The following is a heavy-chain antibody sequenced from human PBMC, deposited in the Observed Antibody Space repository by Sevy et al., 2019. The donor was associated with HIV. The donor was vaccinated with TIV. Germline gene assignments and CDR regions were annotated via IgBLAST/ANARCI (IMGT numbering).Heavy chain of an antibody. CDR1: GGSISSSSYY. Sequence: SETLSLTCTVSGGSISSSSYYWGWIRQPPGKGLEWIGSIYYSGSTYYNPSLKSRVTISVDTSKNQFSLKLSSVTAADTAVYYCARHTPTYYYDSSGPYAFDIWGQRTMVTVSS. V-gene: IGHV4-39*01. D-gene: IGHD3-22*01. CDR3: ARHTPTYYYDSSGPYAFDI. J-gene: IGHJ3*02. CDR2: IYYSGST.